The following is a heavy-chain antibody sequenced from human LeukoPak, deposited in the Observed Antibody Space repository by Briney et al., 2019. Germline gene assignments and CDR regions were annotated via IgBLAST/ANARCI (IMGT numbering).Heavy chain of an antibody. V-gene: IGHV3-48*03. D-gene: IGHD3-10*02. CDR3: AELGITMIGGV. Sequence: GGALRLSCAASGFTFSSYEMNWVRQAPGKGLGWVSYISSSGSTIDYADSVKGRFAISRDNAKNSLYLQMTSLRAEDTAVYYCAELGITMIGGVWGKGTTVTISS. CDR2: ISSSGSTI. J-gene: IGHJ6*04. CDR1: GFTFSSYE.